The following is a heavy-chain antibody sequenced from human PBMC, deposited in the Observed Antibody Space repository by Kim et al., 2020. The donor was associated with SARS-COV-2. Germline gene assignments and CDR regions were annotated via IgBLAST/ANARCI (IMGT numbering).Heavy chain of an antibody. Sequence: ASVKVSCKASGYTFTSYGISWVRQAPGQGLEWMGWISAYNGNTNYAQKLQGRVTMTTDTSTSTAYMELRSLRSDDTAVYYCARFRPPYNWNDGTPDYWGQGTLVTVSS. J-gene: IGHJ4*02. CDR2: ISAYNGNT. V-gene: IGHV1-18*01. D-gene: IGHD1-1*01. CDR1: GYTFTSYG. CDR3: ARFRPPYNWNDGTPDY.